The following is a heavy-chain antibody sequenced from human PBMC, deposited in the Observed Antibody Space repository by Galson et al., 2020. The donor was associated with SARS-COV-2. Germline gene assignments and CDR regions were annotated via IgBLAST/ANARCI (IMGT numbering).Heavy chain of an antibody. CDR2: ISSDESIK. D-gene: IGHD6-19*01. V-gene: IGHV3-30*03. Sequence: GGSLRLSCAASGFNFLSHGMDWVRQAPGKGLEWVSVISSDESIKFYADSVKGRFTISRDNSKNMVYLDMNSLKSDDTAVYYCVRIAVAGNYFDFWGQGTQVTVSS. J-gene: IGHJ4*02. CDR3: VRIAVAGNYFDF. CDR1: GFNFLSHG.